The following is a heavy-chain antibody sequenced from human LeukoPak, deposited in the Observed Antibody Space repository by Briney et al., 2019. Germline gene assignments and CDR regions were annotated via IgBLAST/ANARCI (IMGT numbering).Heavy chain of an antibody. V-gene: IGHV3-66*01. D-gene: IGHD3/OR15-3a*01. J-gene: IGHJ4*02. CDR1: GFTVSSNY. Sequence: GGSLRLSCAASGFTVSSNYMSWVRQAPGKGLEWVSVIYSGGSTYYADSVKGRFTISRDNSKNTLYLQMNSLRAEDTAVYYCAKRNYGDFWEDYWGQGTLVTVSS. CDR3: AKRNYGDFWEDY. CDR2: IYSGGST.